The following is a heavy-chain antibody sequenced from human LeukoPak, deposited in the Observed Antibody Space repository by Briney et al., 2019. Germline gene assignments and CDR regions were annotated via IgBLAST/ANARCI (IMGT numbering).Heavy chain of an antibody. CDR2: ISYDGSNK. J-gene: IGHJ4*02. V-gene: IGHV3-30-3*01. CDR3: ARDRIAAAGHYHFDY. D-gene: IGHD6-13*01. Sequence: GGSLRLSCAASGFTFSSYAMHWVRQAPGKGLEWVAVISYDGSNKYYADSVKGRFTISRDNSKNTLYLQMNSLRAEDTAVYYCARDRIAAAGHYHFDYWGQGTLVTVSS. CDR1: GFTFSSYA.